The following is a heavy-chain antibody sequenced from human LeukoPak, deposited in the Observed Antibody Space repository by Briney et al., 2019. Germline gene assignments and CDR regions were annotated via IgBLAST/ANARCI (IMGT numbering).Heavy chain of an antibody. CDR1: GDSISNGVKY. V-gene: IGHV4-31*03. CDR3: AREMDAHPRIVV. D-gene: IGHD2-21*01. CDR2: INYSGST. J-gene: IGHJ1*01. Sequence: SETLSLTCTVSGDSISNGVKYWSWIRQHPGKGLEWIGYINYSGSTYYNPSLKSRVIISVDTSKNQFSLNLNSVTAADTAVYYCAREMDAHPRIVVWGQGTLVTVSS.